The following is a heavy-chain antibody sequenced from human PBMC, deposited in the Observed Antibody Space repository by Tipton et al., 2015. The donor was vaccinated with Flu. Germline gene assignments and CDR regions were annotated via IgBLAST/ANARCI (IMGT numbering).Heavy chain of an antibody. CDR2: ISSDGTYK. J-gene: IGHJ4*02. CDR3: AKDMTPGARPRLFDY. Sequence: SLRLSCVAYGFTFTTYGMNWVRQAPGKGLEWVTSISSDGTYKHYADSVRGRFTISRDNSKNTVSLEMNGLRPEDTAVYYCAKDMTPGARPRLFDYWGQGTVVTVSS. V-gene: IGHV3-30*18. D-gene: IGHD1-26*01. CDR1: GFTFTTYG.